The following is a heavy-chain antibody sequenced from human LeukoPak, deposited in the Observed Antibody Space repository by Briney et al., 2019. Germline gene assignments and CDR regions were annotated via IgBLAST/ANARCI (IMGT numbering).Heavy chain of an antibody. V-gene: IGHV3-7*01. CDR2: IKRDGSEK. Sequence: GGSLRLSCAASGFTFSSYWMSWVRQAPGKGLEWVANIKRDGSEKYYVDSVKGRFTISRDNAKNSLYLQMNSLRAEDTAVYYCARGVVRYGDYFDYWGQGTLVTVSS. CDR1: GFTFSSYW. D-gene: IGHD4-17*01. J-gene: IGHJ4*02. CDR3: ARGVVRYGDYFDY.